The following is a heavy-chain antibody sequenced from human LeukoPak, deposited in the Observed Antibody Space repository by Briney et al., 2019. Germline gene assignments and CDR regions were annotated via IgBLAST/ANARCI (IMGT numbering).Heavy chain of an antibody. V-gene: IGHV4-4*07. CDR2: IYITGST. Sequence: KPSETLSLTCTVSGGSITSYYWSWIRQSAGKGLEWIGRIYITGSTTYNPSLKSRVTMSLDTSKNQFSLKLSPVTAADTAVYYCARDSGTTGEVKFDPWGQGTLVTVSS. CDR1: GGSITSYY. D-gene: IGHD3-10*01. J-gene: IGHJ5*02. CDR3: ARDSGTTGEVKFDP.